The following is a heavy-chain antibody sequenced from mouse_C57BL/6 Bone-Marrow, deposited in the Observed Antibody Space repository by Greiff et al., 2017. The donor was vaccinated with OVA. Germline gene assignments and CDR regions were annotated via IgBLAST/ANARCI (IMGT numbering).Heavy chain of an antibody. CDR2: IRLKSDNYAT. D-gene: IGHD2-1*01. J-gene: IGHJ4*01. CDR1: GFTFSNYW. Sequence: EVKLVESGGGLVQPGGSMKLSCVASGFTFSNYWMNWVRQSPEKGLEWVAQIRLKSDNYATHYAESVKGRFTISRDDSKSSVYLQMNNLRAEDTGIYYCTGLYGNYEDYYAMDYWGQGTSVTVSS. V-gene: IGHV6-3*01. CDR3: TGLYGNYEDYYAMDY.